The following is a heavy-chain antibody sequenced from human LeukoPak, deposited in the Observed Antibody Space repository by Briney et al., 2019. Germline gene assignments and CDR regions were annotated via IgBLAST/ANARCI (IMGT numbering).Heavy chain of an antibody. Sequence: SETLSLTCTVSGGTIDTYAWSWIRQPPGKGLEWIGYIDYAGNTNYNPSLKSRVTISVDTSKNQFSLKLSSVTAADTAVYYCARDRDNWNYFDYWGQGTLVTVSS. CDR2: IDYAGNT. J-gene: IGHJ4*02. CDR3: ARDRDNWNYFDY. CDR1: GGTIDTYA. V-gene: IGHV4-59*01. D-gene: IGHD1-20*01.